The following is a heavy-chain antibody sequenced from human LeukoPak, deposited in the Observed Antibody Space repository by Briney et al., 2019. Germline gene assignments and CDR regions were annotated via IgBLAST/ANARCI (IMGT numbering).Heavy chain of an antibody. V-gene: IGHV3-9*01. CDR3: AKGWQWLALDY. CDR1: GFTFDDYA. Sequence: GGSLRLSCAASGFTFDDYAMHWVRQAPGKGLEWVSGISWNSGGIGYADSVKGRFTISRDNAKNSLYLQMNSLRAEDTALYYCAKGWQWLALDYWGQGTLVTVSS. D-gene: IGHD6-19*01. CDR2: ISWNSGGI. J-gene: IGHJ4*02.